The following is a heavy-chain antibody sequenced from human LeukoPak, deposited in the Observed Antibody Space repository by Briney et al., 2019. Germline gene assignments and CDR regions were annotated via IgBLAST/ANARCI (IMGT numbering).Heavy chain of an antibody. D-gene: IGHD3-9*01. J-gene: IGHJ6*02. V-gene: IGHV1-69*13. CDR2: IIPIFGTA. CDR3: ARDRGVLRYFDWPPRGMDV. CDR1: GGTFSSYA. Sequence: SVKVSCKASGGTFSSYAISWVRQAPGQGLEWMGGIIPIFGTANYAQKFQGRVTITADESTSTAYMELSSLRSEDTAVYYCARDRGVLRYFDWPPRGMDVWGQGTTVTVSS.